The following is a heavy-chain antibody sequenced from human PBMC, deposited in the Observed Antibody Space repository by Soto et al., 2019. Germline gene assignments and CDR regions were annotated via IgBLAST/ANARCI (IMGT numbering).Heavy chain of an antibody. D-gene: IGHD1-26*01. V-gene: IGHV4-38-2*01. CDR2: IYRSGTT. CDR3: ARTHSGSYYSVFNY. J-gene: IGHJ4*02. CDR1: NFSISSGYY. Sequence: SETLSLTCVVSNFSISSGYYWGWIRQSPGKGLEWIAGIYRSGTTSCNPSLKSRVTISVDPSKNQFSLMLTAVTAADTAVYYCARTHSGSYYSVFNYWGRGSLVTVSS.